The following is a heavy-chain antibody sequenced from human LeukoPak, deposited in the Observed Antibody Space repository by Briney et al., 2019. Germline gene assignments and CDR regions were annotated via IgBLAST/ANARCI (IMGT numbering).Heavy chain of an antibody. CDR1: GFTFSSYS. J-gene: IGHJ5*02. Sequence: PGGSLRLSCAASGFTFSSYSMNWVRQAPGKGLEWVANIKRDGGEIYYVGSVKGRFIISRDNAKNSLYLQMNSLRAEDTAVYYCARSEGWFDPWGQGTLVTVSS. CDR2: IKRDGGEI. CDR3: ARSEGWFDP. V-gene: IGHV3-7*01.